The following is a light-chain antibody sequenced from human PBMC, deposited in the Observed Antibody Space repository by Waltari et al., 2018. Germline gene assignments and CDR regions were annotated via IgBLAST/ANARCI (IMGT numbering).Light chain of an antibody. CDR1: TGAVTNGHY. J-gene: IGLJ3*02. Sequence: QAVVTQETSLTVSPGGTVTLTCGSSTGAVTNGHYPSWFQQRPGQAPRTLIYHTNNKQSLTPARFSGSLLGANATLTLSDAQPDDKADYYCLVTYSGVGGVFGEGTKVTVL. CDR3: LVTYSGVGGV. V-gene: IGLV7-46*01. CDR2: HTN.